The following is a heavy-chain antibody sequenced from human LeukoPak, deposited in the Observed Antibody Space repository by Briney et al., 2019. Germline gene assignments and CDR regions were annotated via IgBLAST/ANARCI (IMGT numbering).Heavy chain of an antibody. CDR3: ATGESLDY. CDR2: LYTSGST. Sequence: PSETLSLTCTVSGTSISSHYWSWIRQPARKGLEWIGRLYTSGSTKYNPSLKSRVSMSVDTSKNEFSLKLSSVTAADTAVYFCATGESLDYWGQGTLVTVSS. V-gene: IGHV4-4*07. D-gene: IGHD1-14*01. CDR1: GTSISSHY. J-gene: IGHJ4*02.